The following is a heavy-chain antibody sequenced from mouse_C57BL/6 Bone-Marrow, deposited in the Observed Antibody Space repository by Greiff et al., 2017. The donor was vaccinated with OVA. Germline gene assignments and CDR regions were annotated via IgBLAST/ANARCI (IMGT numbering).Heavy chain of an antibody. D-gene: IGHD2-3*01. CDR3: AVDGYYGFAY. CDR2: INPNNGGT. J-gene: IGHJ3*01. CDR1: GYTFTDYN. V-gene: IGHV1-18*01. Sequence: EVHLVESGPELVKPGASVKIPCKASGYTFTDYNMDWVKQSHGKSLEWIGDINPNNGGTIYNQKFKGKATLTVDKSSSTAYMELRSLTSEDTAVYYCAVDGYYGFAYWGQGTLVTVSA.